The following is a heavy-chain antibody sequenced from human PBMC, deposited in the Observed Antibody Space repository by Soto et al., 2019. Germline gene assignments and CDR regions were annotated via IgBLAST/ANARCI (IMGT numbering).Heavy chain of an antibody. CDR2: ISYEGSNK. J-gene: IGHJ3*02. CDR1: GFTFDDYS. CDR3: ARPHIQSAWKDGFDI. V-gene: IGHV3-30-3*01. Sequence: QVQLVESGGGVVQPGRSLRLSCAAFGFTFDDYSMHWVRQAPGKGLEWVALISYEGSNKYYADSVKGRFTISRDKAKNTLFLEVNSLRTADTAVYYCARPHIQSAWKDGFDIWGQGTMVTVSS. D-gene: IGHD1-1*01.